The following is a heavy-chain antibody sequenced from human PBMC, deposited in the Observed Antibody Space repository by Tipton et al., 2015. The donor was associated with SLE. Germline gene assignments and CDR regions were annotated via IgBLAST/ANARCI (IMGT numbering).Heavy chain of an antibody. CDR2: KCYSGST. CDR1: GGSISRNSFC. J-gene: IGHJ4*02. V-gene: IGHV4-39*07. D-gene: IGHD5-24*01. Sequence: TLSLTCTVSGGSISRNSFCWGWIRQPPGRGLEWLGTKCYSGSTYYSPSLKSRVTISVDTSKSQFSLTLSSVTAADTAVYYCARDAVDGYRGGAIDSWGLGTLVTVSS. CDR3: ARDAVDGYRGGAIDS.